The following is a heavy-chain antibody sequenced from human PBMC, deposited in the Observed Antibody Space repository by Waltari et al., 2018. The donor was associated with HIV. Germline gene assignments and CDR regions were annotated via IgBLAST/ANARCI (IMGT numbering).Heavy chain of an antibody. CDR3: ATSRSTYYDTGGYFDY. D-gene: IGHD3-22*01. J-gene: IGHJ4*02. V-gene: IGHV5-51*03. CDR2: IYPGYSDT. CDR1: GYSFTSYW. Sequence: EVQLVQSGAEVKKPGESLKISCKASGYSFTSYWIGWVRQMPGKGLEWRGIIYPGYSDTRYSPSFQGQVTISADKSICSGYLQSSTLKSPDTAMYYCATSRSTYYDTGGYFDYLSQGTLITVSS.